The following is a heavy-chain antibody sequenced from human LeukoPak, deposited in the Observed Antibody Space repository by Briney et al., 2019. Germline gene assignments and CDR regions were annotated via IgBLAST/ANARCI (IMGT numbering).Heavy chain of an antibody. D-gene: IGHD6-19*01. CDR3: AKDNRRHYTSGPNPDSLH. CDR1: GFIFNNYA. V-gene: IGHV3-9*01. J-gene: IGHJ4*02. Sequence: GGSLRLSCAGSGFIFNNYAMHWVRQPPGKGLEWVSGISWNSGSIDYADSVKGRFTISRDNAKNSLYLQMNSLRVEDTALYYCAKDNRRHYTSGPNPDSLHWGQGALVTVSS. CDR2: ISWNSGSI.